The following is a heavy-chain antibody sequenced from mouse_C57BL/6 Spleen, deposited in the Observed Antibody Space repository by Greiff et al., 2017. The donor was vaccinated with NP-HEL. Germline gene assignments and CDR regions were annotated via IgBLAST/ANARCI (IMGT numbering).Heavy chain of an antibody. D-gene: IGHD1-1*01. CDR3: AREGLYGPAWFAY. V-gene: IGHV1-64*01. Sequence: QVQLQQPGAELVKPGASVKLSCKASGYTFTSYWMHWVKQRPGQGLEWIGMIHPNSGSTNYNAKFKSKATLTVDKSSSTAYMQLSSLTSEDSAVYYCAREGLYGPAWFAYWGQGTLVTVSA. CDR2: IHPNSGST. J-gene: IGHJ3*01. CDR1: GYTFTSYW.